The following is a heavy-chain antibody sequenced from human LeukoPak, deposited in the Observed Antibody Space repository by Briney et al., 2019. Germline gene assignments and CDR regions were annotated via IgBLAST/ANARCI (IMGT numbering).Heavy chain of an antibody. CDR1: GYTFTGYY. CDR3: ARVIYPQWLLGDY. J-gene: IGHJ4*02. CDR2: INPNSGGT. D-gene: IGHD6-19*01. V-gene: IGHV1-2*02. Sequence: ASVKVSCKASGYTFTGYYMHWVRQAPGQGLEWMEWINPNSGGTNYAQKFQGRVTMTRDTSISTAYMELSRLRSDDTAVYYCARVIYPQWLLGDYWGQGTLVTVSS.